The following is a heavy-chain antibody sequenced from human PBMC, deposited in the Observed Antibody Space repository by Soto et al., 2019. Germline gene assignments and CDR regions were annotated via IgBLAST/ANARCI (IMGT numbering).Heavy chain of an antibody. CDR2: VRSKAYGGTT. CDR1: GFSFVDYA. J-gene: IGHJ3*01. Sequence: EVQLVESGGGLVQPGRSLRLSCTTSGFSFVDYAVTWFRQAPGKGLECIGFVRSKAYGGTTEYAASVNGRFTISRDDSKSIAYVQMDGLKXXXXXXXXXXXXXXXXXXXXXSXTSFDVWGQGTMVTVXS. CDR3: XXXXXXXXXXXXSXTSFDV. V-gene: IGHV3-49*03.